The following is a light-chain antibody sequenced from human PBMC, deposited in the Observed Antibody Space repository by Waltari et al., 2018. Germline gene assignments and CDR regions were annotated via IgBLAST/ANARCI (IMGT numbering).Light chain of an antibody. V-gene: IGKV2-28*01. CDR1: QSLLSRNGNNY. J-gene: IGKJ4*01. CDR2: LGS. Sequence: DIVMTQSPLSLPVTPGEPASISCRSSQSLLSRNGNNYLDWYLQKPGQSPQLLIYLGSNRASGVPDRFSGSGSGTDFTLKISRVEAEDVGVYYCAQVLHTPLTFGGGTKVEIK. CDR3: AQVLHTPLT.